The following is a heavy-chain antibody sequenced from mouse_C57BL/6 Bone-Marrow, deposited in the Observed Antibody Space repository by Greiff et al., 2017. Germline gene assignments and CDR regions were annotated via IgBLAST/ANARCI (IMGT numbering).Heavy chain of an antibody. D-gene: IGHD2-1*01. Sequence: DVKLVESGGDLVKPGGSLKLSCAASGFTFSSYGMSWVRQTPDKRLEWVATISSGGSYTYYPDSVKGRFTISRDNAKNTLYLQMSSLKSEDTAMYYCARPLPFDYWGQGTTLTVSS. J-gene: IGHJ2*01. CDR1: GFTFSSYG. V-gene: IGHV5-6*02. CDR3: ARPLPFDY. CDR2: ISSGGSYT.